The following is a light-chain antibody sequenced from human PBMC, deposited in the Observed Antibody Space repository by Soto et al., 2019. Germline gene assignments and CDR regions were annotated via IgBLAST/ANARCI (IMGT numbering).Light chain of an antibody. J-gene: IGKJ1*01. CDR3: QQYNSYSWT. V-gene: IGKV1-5*01. CDR2: DAS. Sequence: DIQMTQSPSTLSASVGDRVTITCRASQSINNWLAWYQQKPGKAPNLLIYDASSLKSGVPSRFSGSGSGTEFTLTISSLQPDDFATYYCQQYNSYSWTFGQGTKVDI. CDR1: QSINNW.